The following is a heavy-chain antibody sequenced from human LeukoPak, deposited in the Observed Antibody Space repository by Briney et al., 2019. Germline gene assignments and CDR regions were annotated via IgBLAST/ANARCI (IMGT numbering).Heavy chain of an antibody. D-gene: IGHD2-2*01. J-gene: IGHJ5*02. CDR1: GYTFTSYG. V-gene: IGHV1-18*01. CDR2: ISAYNGNT. Sequence: ASVKVSCKASGYTFTSYGISWVRQAPGQGLEWMGWISAYNGNTNYAQKLQGRVTMTTDTSTSTAYMELRSLRSDDTAVYYCARAYCSSTSCYVHTNWFDPWGQGTLVTVSP. CDR3: ARAYCSSTSCYVHTNWFDP.